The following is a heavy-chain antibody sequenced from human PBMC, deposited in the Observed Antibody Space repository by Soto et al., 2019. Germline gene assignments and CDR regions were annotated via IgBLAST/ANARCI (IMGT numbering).Heavy chain of an antibody. V-gene: IGHV4-34*01. D-gene: IGHD2-8*02. CDR3: ARDKITGLFDY. CDR2: INHSGST. CDR1: GGSFSGYY. Sequence: QVQLQQWGAGLLKPSETLSLTCAVYGGSFSGYYWTWIRQPPGTGLEWIGEINHSGSTNYNPSLKSRVTLSVDTSKTQFPLKHTSVTAADTAVYYGARDKITGLFDYWGQGTLVTVSS. J-gene: IGHJ4*02.